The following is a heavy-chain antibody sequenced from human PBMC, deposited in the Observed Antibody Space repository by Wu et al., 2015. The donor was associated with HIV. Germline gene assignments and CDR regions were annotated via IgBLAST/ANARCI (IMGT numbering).Heavy chain of an antibody. J-gene: IGHJ6*02. D-gene: IGHD3-10*01. V-gene: IGHV1-69*05. Sequence: QVQLLQSGAEVKKPGSSVKVSCKASGGTFNNHAMYWVRQAPGQGLEFMGGIIPMYDSKNYAQKLRGRLSITTDESMTTAYMELTSLRSEDTGVYFCARDRKDYSGSGSYRDYHYGMDVWGQGTTVIVSS. CDR2: IIPMYDSK. CDR1: GGTFNNHA. CDR3: ARDRKDYSGSGSYRDYHYGMDV.